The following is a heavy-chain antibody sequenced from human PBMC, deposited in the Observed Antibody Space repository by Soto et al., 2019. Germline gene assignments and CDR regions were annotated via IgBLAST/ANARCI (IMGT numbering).Heavy chain of an antibody. CDR2: NSYSGST. CDR3: ARRNSGCNWLDP. J-gene: IGHJ5*02. D-gene: IGHD2-21*01. Sequence: SETLSLTCIVSGGSVSSGNYYWTWIRQPPGKGLEWIGYNSYSGSTKYNPSLKSRVTISSDTSKNQFSLKLNSVTAADTALYYCARRNSGCNWLDPWGQGTLVTVSS. CDR1: GGSVSSGNYY. V-gene: IGHV4-61*01.